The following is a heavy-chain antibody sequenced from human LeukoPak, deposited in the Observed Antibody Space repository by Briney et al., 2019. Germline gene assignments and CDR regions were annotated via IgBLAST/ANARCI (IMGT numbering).Heavy chain of an antibody. V-gene: IGHV4-4*07. D-gene: IGHD1-1*01. CDR2: IQTSGST. J-gene: IGHJ5*02. CDR3: ARDARVGGTFFWCDP. Sequence: PSETLSLTCTVSGGSISGYSWSWIRQPAGKGLEWIGRIQTSGSTNYNPSLKSRVIMSVDTSKSQFSLNLRSVTAADTAVYYCARDARVGGTFFWCDPWGQGTLVTVSS. CDR1: GGSISGYS.